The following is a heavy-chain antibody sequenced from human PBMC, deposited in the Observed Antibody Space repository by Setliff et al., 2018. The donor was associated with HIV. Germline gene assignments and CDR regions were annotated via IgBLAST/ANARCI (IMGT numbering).Heavy chain of an antibody. J-gene: IGHJ3*02. Sequence: SETLSLTCTVSVSGGSISSNSYYWGWIRQPPGKGLEWIGNIYSSGSTYYDPSLKSRVTISVDTSKDQFTLKLSSVTAADTAVYFCATTARGTGGGVAFDIWGQGTMVTVSS. CDR3: ATTARGTGGGVAFDI. CDR1: GGSISSNSYY. V-gene: IGHV4-39*01. CDR2: IYSSGST. D-gene: IGHD2-15*01.